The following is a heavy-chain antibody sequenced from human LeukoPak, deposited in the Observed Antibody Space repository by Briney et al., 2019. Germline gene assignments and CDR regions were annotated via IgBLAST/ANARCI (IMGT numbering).Heavy chain of an antibody. CDR2: ISGSTTYI. CDR1: AFPFSSYS. J-gene: IGHJ4*02. V-gene: IGHV3-21*01. Sequence: GGSLGLSCAVSAFPFSSYSINWVRQAPGKGLEWISSISGSTTYIHYADSVRGRFTIPRDSANNSVFLQMNSLRAEDTAMYFCAAYYYGSGSRALDYWGQGILVTVSS. D-gene: IGHD3-10*01. CDR3: AAYYYGSGSRALDY.